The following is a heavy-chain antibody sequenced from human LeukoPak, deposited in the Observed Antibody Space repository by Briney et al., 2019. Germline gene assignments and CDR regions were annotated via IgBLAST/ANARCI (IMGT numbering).Heavy chain of an antibody. CDR1: GFIFNTNV. CDR2: ISGSGGGT. J-gene: IGHJ4*02. Sequence: GGSLRLSCAASGFIFNTNVMSWVRQAPGKGLEWVSTISGSGGGTYYADSVKGRFTISRDNSRNTLYLQMNSLRAEDTAVYYCARMYNSGWRYFDSWGQGTLVTVSS. D-gene: IGHD6-19*01. V-gene: IGHV3-23*01. CDR3: ARMYNSGWRYFDS.